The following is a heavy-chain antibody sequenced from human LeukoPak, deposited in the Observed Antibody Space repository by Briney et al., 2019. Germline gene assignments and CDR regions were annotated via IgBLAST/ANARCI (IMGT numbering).Heavy chain of an antibody. V-gene: IGHV3-15*05. D-gene: IGHD3-3*01. CDR2: IKSNPDGGTA. CDR3: TTLSYDVHY. Sequence: PGGSLRLSCGASGFIFNNAWMTWVRQAPGKGLEWVGRIKSNPDGGTADYAAPVKGRFTISRDDSRNTLCLQLSSLKTEDTAVYYCTTLSYDVHYWGQGTLVTVSS. CDR1: GFIFNNAW. J-gene: IGHJ4*02.